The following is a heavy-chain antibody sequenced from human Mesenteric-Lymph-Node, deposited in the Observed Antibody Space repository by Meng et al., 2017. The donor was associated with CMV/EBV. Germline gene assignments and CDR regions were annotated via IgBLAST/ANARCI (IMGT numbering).Heavy chain of an antibody. CDR1: GFTFSSYA. J-gene: IGHJ4*02. D-gene: IGHD3-10*01. V-gene: IGHV3-23*03. CDR2: IYSDGTGT. Sequence: GESLKISCAASGFTFSSYAMSWVRQAPGKGLEWVSVIYSDGTGTYYADSVKGRFTISRHNSKNTLYLQMNSLRAEDTAVYYCAKLSGKGYWGQGTLVTVSS. CDR3: AKLSGKGY.